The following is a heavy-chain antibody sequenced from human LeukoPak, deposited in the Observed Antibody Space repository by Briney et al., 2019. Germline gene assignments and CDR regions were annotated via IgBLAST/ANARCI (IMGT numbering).Heavy chain of an antibody. CDR2: INHSGST. D-gene: IGHD3-22*01. CDR3: ARGRRYYDSSGYFTGTNRGLKNFDY. Sequence: KPSETLSLTCAVYGGSFSGYYWSWIRQPPGKGLEWIGEINHSGSTNYNPSLKSRVTISVDTSKNQFSLKLSSVTAADTAVYYCARGRRYYDSSGYFTGTNRGLKNFDYWGQGTLVTVSS. CDR1: GGSFSGYY. V-gene: IGHV4-34*01. J-gene: IGHJ4*02.